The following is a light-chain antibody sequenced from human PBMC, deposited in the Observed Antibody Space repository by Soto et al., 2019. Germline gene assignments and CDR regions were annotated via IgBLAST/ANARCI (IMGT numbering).Light chain of an antibody. CDR3: CSYTSSTTPL. J-gene: IGLJ2*01. Sequence: QSVLTQPPSASGTPGQRVTISCSGSSSNIGGNPVNWYQQLPGTAPKLLIYNNNQRPSGVPDRFSGSKSGTSASLGISGLQSEDEADYYCCSYTSSTTPLFGGGTKVTVL. V-gene: IGLV1-44*01. CDR2: NNN. CDR1: SSNIGGNP.